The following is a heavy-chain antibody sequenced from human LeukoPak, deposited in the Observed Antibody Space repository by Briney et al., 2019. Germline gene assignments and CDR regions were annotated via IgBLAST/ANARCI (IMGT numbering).Heavy chain of an antibody. CDR3: ARVGITFGGVIEN. J-gene: IGHJ4*02. CDR2: IYTSGST. D-gene: IGHD3-16*02. Sequence: SETLXLTCTVSGGSISSSSYYWGWIRQPPGKGREWIGRIYTSGSTNYNPSLKSRVTISVDTSKNQFSLKLSSVTAADTAVYYCARVGITFGGVIENWGQGPLVTVSS. CDR1: GGSISSSSYY. V-gene: IGHV4-39*07.